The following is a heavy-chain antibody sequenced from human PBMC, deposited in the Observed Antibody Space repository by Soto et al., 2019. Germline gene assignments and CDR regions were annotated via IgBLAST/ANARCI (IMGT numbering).Heavy chain of an antibody. CDR3: AKRRVYTSNTDDFDI. V-gene: IGHV3-23*01. CDR2: ISVSGGST. CDR1: GFSFSSYA. D-gene: IGHD6-13*01. J-gene: IGHJ3*02. Sequence: GGSLRLSCAASGFSFSSYAMSWVRQAPGKGLEWVSGISVSGGSTYYADSVEGRFTMSRDNSKNTLYLQMNSLRAEDTAVYYCAKRRVYTSNTDDFDIWGQGTVVTASS.